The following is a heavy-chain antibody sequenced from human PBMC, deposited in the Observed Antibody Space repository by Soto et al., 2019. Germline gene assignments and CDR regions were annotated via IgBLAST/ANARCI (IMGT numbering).Heavy chain of an antibody. V-gene: IGHV4-59*08. CDR1: GGSISSHY. CDR2: IYYSAST. Sequence: QVQLQESGPGLVKPSETLSLTCTVAGGSISSHYWSWIRQPPGKGLEWIGCIYYSASTDYNPALKRRLTISVDTSKNQLSLRLSSVTAADTAVYYCARPRGTTPAVWYFDLWGRGTLVTVSS. J-gene: IGHJ2*01. D-gene: IGHD4-17*01. CDR3: ARPRGTTPAVWYFDL.